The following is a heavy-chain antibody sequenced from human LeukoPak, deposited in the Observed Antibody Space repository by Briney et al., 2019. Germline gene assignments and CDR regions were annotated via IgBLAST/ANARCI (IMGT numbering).Heavy chain of an antibody. Sequence: ASVKVSCKASGYTFTGYYMHWVRQAPGQGLEWMGWINPSSGGTNYAQKFQGRVTMTRDTSISTAYMELSRLRSDDTAVYSCARDSYDSSAYYRYWGQGTLVTVSS. D-gene: IGHD3-22*01. CDR2: INPSSGGT. CDR1: GYTFTGYY. V-gene: IGHV1-2*02. CDR3: ARDSYDSSAYYRY. J-gene: IGHJ4*02.